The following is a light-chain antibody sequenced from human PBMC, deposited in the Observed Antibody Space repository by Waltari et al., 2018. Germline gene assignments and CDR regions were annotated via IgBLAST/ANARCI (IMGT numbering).Light chain of an antibody. CDR3: CSYAGSTTHVV. J-gene: IGLJ2*01. CDR2: GVT. CDR1: SSDVGGHNL. Sequence: QSALTQPASVSGSPGQSITISCTGTSSDVGGHNLVPWYQQHADKAPKLMIYGVTERPSGVSNRFSGSKSGNTASLTIAGLRAEDEADYYCCSYAGSTTHVVFGGGTKLTVL. V-gene: IGLV2-23*02.